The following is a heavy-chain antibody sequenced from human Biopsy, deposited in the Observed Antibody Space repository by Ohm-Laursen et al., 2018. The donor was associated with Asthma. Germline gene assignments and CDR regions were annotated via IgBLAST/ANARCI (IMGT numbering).Heavy chain of an antibody. V-gene: IGHV4-31*11. D-gene: IGHD4-17*01. CDR1: GGSINIGDYY. CDR2: INYSGST. CDR3: ARTTYGDDGFDP. J-gene: IGHJ5*02. Sequence: TLSLTCAVSGGSINIGDYYWSWTRKHPVKGLEWIGYINYSGSTYYNPSLKSRVSISLDTSKNQLSLSLTSVTAADTAVYYCARTTYGDDGFDPWGQGPLVTVSS.